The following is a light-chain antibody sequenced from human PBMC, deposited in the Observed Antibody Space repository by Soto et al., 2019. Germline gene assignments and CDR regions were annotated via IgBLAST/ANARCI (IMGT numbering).Light chain of an antibody. Sequence: QSVLTQPPSVSVAPGPRVTISCTGSSSNIGAGYDVHWYQQLPGTAPKLLIYGNSNRPSGVPDRFSGSKSGTSASLAITGLQAEDEADYYCQSYDSSLSGYVFGTGTKLTVL. CDR2: GNS. V-gene: IGLV1-40*01. J-gene: IGLJ1*01. CDR3: QSYDSSLSGYV. CDR1: SSNIGAGYD.